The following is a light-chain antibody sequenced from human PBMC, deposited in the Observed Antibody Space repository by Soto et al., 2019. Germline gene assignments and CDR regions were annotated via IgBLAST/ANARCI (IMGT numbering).Light chain of an antibody. Sequence: DIQMTQSTSTLSASVGDRVTNTCRASQSISSWLAWYQQKPGKAPKLLIYDASSLESGVPSRFSGSGSGTEFTLTISSLQSDDFATYYCQQYSSYPTFGQGTKVDIK. V-gene: IGKV1-5*01. CDR3: QQYSSYPT. J-gene: IGKJ1*01. CDR2: DAS. CDR1: QSISSW.